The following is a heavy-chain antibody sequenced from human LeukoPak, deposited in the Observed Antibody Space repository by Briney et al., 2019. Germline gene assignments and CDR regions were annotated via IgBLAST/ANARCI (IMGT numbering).Heavy chain of an antibody. CDR2: IWYDGSNK. J-gene: IGHJ3*02. D-gene: IGHD3-3*01. Sequence: GGSLRLSCAASGFTFSSYGMHWVRQAPGKGLEWVAVIWYDGSNKYYADSVKGRFTISRDNAEDSVYLQMNSLRVEDTAVYYCARTYDFGMGPPGDAFDNWGQGTLVTVFS. V-gene: IGHV3-33*01. CDR1: GFTFSSYG. CDR3: ARTYDFGMGPPGDAFDN.